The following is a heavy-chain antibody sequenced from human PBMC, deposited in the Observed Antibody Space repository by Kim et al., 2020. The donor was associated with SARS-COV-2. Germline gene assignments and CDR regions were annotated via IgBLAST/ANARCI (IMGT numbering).Heavy chain of an antibody. V-gene: IGHV3-23*01. CDR2: ISGSGGST. CDR3: AKAALINIVVVPAAPLTWFDP. D-gene: IGHD2-2*01. CDR1: GFTFSSYA. J-gene: IGHJ5*02. Sequence: GGSLRLSCAASGFTFSSYAMSWVRQAPGKGLEWVSAISGSGGSTYYADSVKGRFTISRDNSKNTLYLQMNSLRAEDTAVYYCAKAALINIVVVPAAPLTWFDPWGQGTLVTVSS.